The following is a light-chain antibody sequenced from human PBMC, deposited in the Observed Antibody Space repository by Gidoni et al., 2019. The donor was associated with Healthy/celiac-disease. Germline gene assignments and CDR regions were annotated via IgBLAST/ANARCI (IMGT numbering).Light chain of an antibody. Sequence: DIVMTQSPDSLAGSLGERATIKCKSSQSVLYSSNNKNYLAWYQQKPGQPPKMLIYWASTRESGVPDRFSGSGSGTDFTLTISSLQAEDVAVYYCQQYYSTPYTFGQGTKLKIK. V-gene: IGKV4-1*01. J-gene: IGKJ2*01. CDR3: QQYYSTPYT. CDR1: QSVLYSSNNKNY. CDR2: WAS.